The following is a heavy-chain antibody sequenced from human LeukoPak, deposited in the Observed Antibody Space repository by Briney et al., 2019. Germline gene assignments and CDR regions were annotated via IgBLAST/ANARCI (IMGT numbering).Heavy chain of an antibody. CDR3: ARGGEVMWWFDP. CDR1: GCSISTYY. CDR2: IYYSGST. J-gene: IGHJ5*02. D-gene: IGHD3-16*01. V-gene: IGHV4-59*01. Sequence: SETLSLTCTVSGCSISTYYWSWIRQPPGKGLEWIGYIYYSGSTNHNPSLKSLVTISVDTSKNQFSLKLSSVTAADTAVYYCARGGEVMWWFDPWGQGALVTVSS.